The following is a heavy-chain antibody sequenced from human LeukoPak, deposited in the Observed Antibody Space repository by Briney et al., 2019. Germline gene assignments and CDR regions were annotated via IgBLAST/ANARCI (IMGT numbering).Heavy chain of an antibody. Sequence: AGGSLRLSCAASGFTFSSYAMSWVRQAPGKGLEWVSAISGSGGSTYYADSVKGRFTISRDNSKNTLYLQMNSLRAEDTAVYYCAKGMGSGYDKLVVAFDIWGQGTMVTVSS. D-gene: IGHD5-12*01. J-gene: IGHJ3*02. CDR3: AKGMGSGYDKLVVAFDI. V-gene: IGHV3-23*01. CDR1: GFTFSSYA. CDR2: ISGSGGST.